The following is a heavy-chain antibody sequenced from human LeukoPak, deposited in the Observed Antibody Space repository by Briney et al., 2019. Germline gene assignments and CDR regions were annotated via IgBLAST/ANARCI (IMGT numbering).Heavy chain of an antibody. CDR2: SGTSGGT. CDR3: AKHISGSYTFDI. J-gene: IGHJ3*02. D-gene: IGHD1-26*01. CDR1: GFTFSSYA. V-gene: IGHV3-23*01. Sequence: GGSLRLSCAASGFTFSSYAITWVRQAPGKGLEWVSASGTSGGTYYADSVKGRFTISRDNSKNTVYMQMKSLRADDTAVYYCAKHISGSYTFDIWGQGTVVTVSS.